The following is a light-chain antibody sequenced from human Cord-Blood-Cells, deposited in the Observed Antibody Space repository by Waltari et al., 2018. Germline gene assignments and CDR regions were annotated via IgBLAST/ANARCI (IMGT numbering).Light chain of an antibody. Sequence: QSALTQPPSASGSPGQSVTISCTGTSSDVGGYNYVSWYQQHPGKAPKPMTYEVSKRPSVVPERFSGSKSGNTASLTVSGLQAEDEADYFCSSYAGSNNLVFGGGTKLTVL. V-gene: IGLV2-8*01. CDR1: SSDVGGYNY. J-gene: IGLJ3*02. CDR3: SSYAGSNNLV. CDR2: EVS.